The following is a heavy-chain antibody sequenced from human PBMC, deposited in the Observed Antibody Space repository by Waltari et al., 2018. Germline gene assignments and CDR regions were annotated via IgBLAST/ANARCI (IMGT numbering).Heavy chain of an antibody. CDR2: ISGSGGST. D-gene: IGHD3-10*01. V-gene: IGHV3-23*01. Sequence: EVQLLESGGGLVQPGGSLRLSCAASGFTFSSYAMSWVRQAPGKGLEWVSAISGSGGSTYYADSVKGRFTISRDNSKNTLYLQMNSLRAEDTAVYYCAKDVKTYYYGSGSPNWFDPWGQGTLVTVSS. J-gene: IGHJ5*02. CDR3: AKDVKTYYYGSGSPNWFDP. CDR1: GFTFSSYA.